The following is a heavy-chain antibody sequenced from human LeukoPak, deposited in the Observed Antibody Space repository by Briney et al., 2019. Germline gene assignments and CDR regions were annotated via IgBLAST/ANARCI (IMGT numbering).Heavy chain of an antibody. D-gene: IGHD1-26*01. CDR2: ISSSGGST. J-gene: IGHJ4*02. CDR3: AKGTKPSGSYHRLDY. Sequence: GKSLRLSCAASGFTFSSYAMSWVRQAPGKGLEWVSAISSSGGSTYYADSVKGRFTISRDNSKNTLYLQMNSLRAEDTAVYYCAKGTKPSGSYHRLDYWGQGTLVTVSS. V-gene: IGHV3-23*01. CDR1: GFTFSSYA.